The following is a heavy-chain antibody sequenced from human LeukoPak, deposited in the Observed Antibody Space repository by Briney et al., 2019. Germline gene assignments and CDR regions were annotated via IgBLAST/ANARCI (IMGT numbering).Heavy chain of an antibody. CDR2: INTGNGDT. Sequence: VASVKVSCKASGYTFTLYTMHWVRQAPGQRLEWMGWINTGNGDTKYSQKFQDRVTITRDTSASTAYMELRSLRSEDTAVYYCARDSSGDTYGMDVWGQGTTVTVSS. V-gene: IGHV1-3*04. J-gene: IGHJ6*02. CDR1: GYTFTLYT. D-gene: IGHD6-25*01. CDR3: ARDSSGDTYGMDV.